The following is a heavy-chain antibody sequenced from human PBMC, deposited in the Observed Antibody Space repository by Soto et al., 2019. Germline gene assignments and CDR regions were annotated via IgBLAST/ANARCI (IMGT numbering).Heavy chain of an antibody. CDR2: ISTYNGDT. V-gene: IGHV1-18*01. D-gene: IGHD3-22*01. Sequence: ASVKVSCKASGYSFSNYGISWVREAPGQGLEWMGWISTYNGDTDYPQKVQGRVTMTTDTSTSTAYLELRSLRAEDTAVYYCARASLHYYDSSHAPDAFDIWGQGTMVTVSS. CDR3: ARASLHYYDSSHAPDAFDI. J-gene: IGHJ3*02. CDR1: GYSFSNYG.